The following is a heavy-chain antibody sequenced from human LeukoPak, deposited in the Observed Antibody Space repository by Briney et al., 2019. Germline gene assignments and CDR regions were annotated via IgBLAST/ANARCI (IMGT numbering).Heavy chain of an antibody. Sequence: GGSLRLSCAASGFTFSSYSMNWVRQAPGKGLEWVSSISSSSSYIYYAGSVKGRFTISRDNAKNSLYLQMNSLRAEDTAVYYCATQETGSSGWYGGDWYFDLWGRGTLVTVSS. D-gene: IGHD6-19*01. V-gene: IGHV3-21*01. CDR3: ATQETGSSGWYGGDWYFDL. J-gene: IGHJ2*01. CDR2: ISSSSSYI. CDR1: GFTFSSYS.